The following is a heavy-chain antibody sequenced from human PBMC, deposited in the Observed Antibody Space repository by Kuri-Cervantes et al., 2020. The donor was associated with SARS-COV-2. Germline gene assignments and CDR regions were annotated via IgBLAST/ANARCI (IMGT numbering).Heavy chain of an antibody. D-gene: IGHD3-3*01. CDR3: ARGPPGYDFWSGYPNWFDP. J-gene: IGHJ5*02. CDR1: GFIFSSYA. V-gene: IGHV3-11*04. CDR2: ISSSGSTI. Sequence: GESLKISCAASGFIFSSYAMSWIRQAPGKGLEWVSYISSSGSTIYYADSVKGRFTISRDNAKNSLYLQMNSLRAEDTAVYYCARGPPGYDFWSGYPNWFDPWGQGTLVTVSS.